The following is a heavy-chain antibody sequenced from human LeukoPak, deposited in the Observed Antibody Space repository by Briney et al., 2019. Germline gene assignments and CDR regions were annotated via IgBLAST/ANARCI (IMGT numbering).Heavy chain of an antibody. Sequence: SETLSLTRTVSGGSISSYYWSWIRQPAGKGLEWIGRIYTSGSTNYNPSLKSRVTMSVDTSKNQFSLKLSSVTAADTAVYYCATTVTTRGYYYYMDVWGKGTTVTVSS. V-gene: IGHV4-4*07. J-gene: IGHJ6*03. D-gene: IGHD4-11*01. CDR1: GGSISSYY. CDR3: ATTVTTRGYYYYMDV. CDR2: IYTSGST.